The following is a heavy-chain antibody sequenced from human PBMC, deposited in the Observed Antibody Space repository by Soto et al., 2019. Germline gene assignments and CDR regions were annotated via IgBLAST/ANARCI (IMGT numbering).Heavy chain of an antibody. CDR2: ISGSGGST. V-gene: IGHV3-23*01. D-gene: IGHD1-26*01. CDR3: AKSWIGGSYFNWFDP. CDR1: GFTFSSYA. J-gene: IGHJ5*02. Sequence: EVQLLESGGGFVQPGGSLRLSCAASGFTFSSYAMSWVRQAPGKGLEWVSAISGSGGSTYYADSVKGRFTISRDNSKNTLYLQMNSLRAEDTAVYYCAKSWIGGSYFNWFDPWGQGTLVTVSS.